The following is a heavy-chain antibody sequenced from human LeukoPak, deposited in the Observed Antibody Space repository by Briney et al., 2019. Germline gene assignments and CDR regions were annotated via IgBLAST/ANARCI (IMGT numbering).Heavy chain of an antibody. CDR3: ARSRAQYYYDSSGPVDY. CDR1: GFTFSSYW. V-gene: IGHV3-7*01. J-gene: IGHJ4*02. CDR2: IKQEGREK. Sequence: GGALRLSCAASGFTFSSYWLSWVRQAPGKGLEWVANIKQEGREKYYVDSVKGRFTISRDNAKNSLYVQMNSLRAEDTAVYYCARSRAQYYYDSSGPVDYWGQGTLVTVSS. D-gene: IGHD3-22*01.